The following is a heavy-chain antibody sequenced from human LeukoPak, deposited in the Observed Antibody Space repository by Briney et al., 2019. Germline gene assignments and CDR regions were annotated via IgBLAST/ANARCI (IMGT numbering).Heavy chain of an antibody. D-gene: IGHD2-2*02. CDR1: GYTLTAYY. J-gene: IGHJ5*02. CDR3: ARSFGCSSTSCYTYNWFDP. CDR2: LNPSGGGT. Sequence: ASVKVSCKASGYTLTAYYMHWVRQAPGQGLEWMGILNPSGGGTSYAQKFQGRVTMTRDTSTSTVYMELRSLRSDDTAVYYCARSFGCSSTSCYTYNWFDPWGQGTLVTVSS. V-gene: IGHV1-46*01.